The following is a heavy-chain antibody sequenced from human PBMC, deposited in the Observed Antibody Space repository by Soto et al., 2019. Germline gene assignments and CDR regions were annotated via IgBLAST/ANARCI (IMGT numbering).Heavy chain of an antibody. CDR2: TRHDGSNT. CDR3: VRDGVGATTYFGYFDY. Sequence: QVQLVEPGGGVVQPGRSLRLSCAASGFNFGGYGMHWVRQAPGKGLEWVAITRHDGSNTYYADSVRGRFTISRDNSKNTLYLQMNSLTVEDTAVYYCVRDGVGATTYFGYFDYWGQGTLITVSS. V-gene: IGHV3-33*01. CDR1: GFNFGGYG. J-gene: IGHJ4*02. D-gene: IGHD1-26*01.